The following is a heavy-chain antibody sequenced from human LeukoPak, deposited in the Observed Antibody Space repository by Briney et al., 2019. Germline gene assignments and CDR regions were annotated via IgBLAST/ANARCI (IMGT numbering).Heavy chain of an antibody. CDR2: IKQDGSEK. J-gene: IGHJ3*02. V-gene: IGHV3-7*01. D-gene: IGHD3-10*01. CDR1: GFTFSSYW. Sequence: GGSLRLSCAASGFTFSSYWMSWVRQAPGKGLEWVANIKQDGSEKYYVDSVKGRFTISRDNAKNSLYLQMNSLRAEDTAVYYCARALRNGSGSYDAFDIWGQGTMVTVSS. CDR3: ARALRNGSGSYDAFDI.